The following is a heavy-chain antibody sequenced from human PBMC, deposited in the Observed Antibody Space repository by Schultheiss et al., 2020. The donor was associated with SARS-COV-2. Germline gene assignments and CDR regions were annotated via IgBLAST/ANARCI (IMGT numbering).Heavy chain of an antibody. CDR1: GFTFSSYS. D-gene: IGHD3-22*01. J-gene: IGHJ2*01. CDR3: AKDVRYYDSSGYYLWYFDL. CDR2: ISGSGGST. V-gene: IGHV3-23*01. Sequence: GGSLRLSCAASGFTFSSYSMNWVRQAPGKGLEWVSAISGSGGSTYYADSVKGRFTISRDNSKNTLYLQMNSLRAEDTAVYYCAKDVRYYDSSGYYLWYFDLWGRGTLVTVSS.